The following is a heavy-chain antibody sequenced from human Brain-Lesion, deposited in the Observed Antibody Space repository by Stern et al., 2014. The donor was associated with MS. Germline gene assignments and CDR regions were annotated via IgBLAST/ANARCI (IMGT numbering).Heavy chain of an antibody. V-gene: IGHV3-72*01. Sequence: VQLVHSGGGAVQPGGSLRLSCAASGFTFSDHYMDWVRQSPRKGLEWVGRIRNRANSYTTDYAASVKGRFTIWRDDSQNSMYLHMNSLKTEDTAVYYCIRPLVGSTRGFEYWGQGTLVTVSS. CDR3: IRPLVGSTRGFEY. CDR2: IRNRANSYTT. J-gene: IGHJ4*02. CDR1: GFTFSDHY. D-gene: IGHD2-8*02.